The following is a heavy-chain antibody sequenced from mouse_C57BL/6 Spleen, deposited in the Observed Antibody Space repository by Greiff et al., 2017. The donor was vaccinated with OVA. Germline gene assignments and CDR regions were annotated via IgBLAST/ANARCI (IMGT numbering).Heavy chain of an antibody. Sequence: EVQLVESGGGLVKPGGSLKLSCAASGFTFSSYAMSWVRQTPEKRLEWVATISDGGSYTYYPDNVKGRFTISRDNAKNNLYLQMIHLKSEDKAIYSCARLADYDSGFAYWGQGTLVTVSA. CDR1: GFTFSSYA. V-gene: IGHV5-4*01. D-gene: IGHD2-4*01. J-gene: IGHJ3*01. CDR3: ARLADYDSGFAY. CDR2: ISDGGSYT.